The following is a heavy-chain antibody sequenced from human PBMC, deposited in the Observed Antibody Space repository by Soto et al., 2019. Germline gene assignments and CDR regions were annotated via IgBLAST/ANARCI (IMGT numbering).Heavy chain of an antibody. CDR2: INHRGTA. V-gene: IGHV4-34*01. D-gene: IGHD3-9*01. CDR1: GGSISSYY. Sequence: SETLSLTCTVSGGSISSYYWSWIRQPPGKGLEWIAEINHRGTANYNPSLRSRVTISVDTSKNQLSLKVTSVTAADTAVYYCARGPYYDILTGYSAAFDIWGQGTMVTVSS. CDR3: ARGPYYDILTGYSAAFDI. J-gene: IGHJ3*02.